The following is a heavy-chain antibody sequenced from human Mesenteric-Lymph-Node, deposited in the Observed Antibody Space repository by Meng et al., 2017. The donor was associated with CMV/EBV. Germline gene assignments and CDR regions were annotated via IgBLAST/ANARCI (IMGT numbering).Heavy chain of an antibody. CDR3: AKSRTGTHYGMDV. D-gene: IGHD1-1*01. Sequence: GGSLRVSCAASGFTFSNYGMSWVRQAPGKGLEWVSALSGSGGSTYYADSVEGRFTISRDNSKNTLYLQINSLRVEDTAVYYCAKSRTGTHYGMDVWGQGTTVTVSS. V-gene: IGHV3-23*01. CDR2: LSGSGGST. J-gene: IGHJ6*02. CDR1: GFTFSNYG.